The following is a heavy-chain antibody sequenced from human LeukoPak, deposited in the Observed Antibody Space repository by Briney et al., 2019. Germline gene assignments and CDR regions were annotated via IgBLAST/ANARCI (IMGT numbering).Heavy chain of an antibody. CDR2: IYPGDSDT. CDR3: ARQPSRDAFDI. J-gene: IGHJ3*02. Sequence: PGESLKISCKGSGYRFTSYWIAWVRQMPGKGLEWMGSIYPGDSDTRYSPSFQGQVTISVDKSISTAYLQWTSLKASDTAMYYWARQPSRDAFDIWGQATMVTVSS. V-gene: IGHV5-51*01. CDR1: GYRFTSYW.